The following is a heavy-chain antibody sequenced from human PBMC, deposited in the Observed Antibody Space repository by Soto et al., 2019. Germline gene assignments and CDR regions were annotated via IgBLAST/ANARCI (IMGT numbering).Heavy chain of an antibody. J-gene: IGHJ4*02. V-gene: IGHV3-13*01. Sequence: EVQLVESGGDLVQPGGSLRLSCAASGFTFSSYDFHWVRQATGKGLECVSGIGTAGDTYYAGSVKGRFIMSRENAKNSLYLQMNSLRAGDTAVYYCTRGADGFDYWGQGTLVTVSS. D-gene: IGHD3-16*01. CDR1: GFTFSSYD. CDR2: IGTAGDT. CDR3: TRGADGFDY.